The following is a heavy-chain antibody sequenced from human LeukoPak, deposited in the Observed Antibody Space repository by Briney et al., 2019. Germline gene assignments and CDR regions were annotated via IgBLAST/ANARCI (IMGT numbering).Heavy chain of an antibody. Sequence: GASVKVSCKASGYTFTSYYMHWVRQAPGQGLEWMGIINPSGGSTSYAQKFQGRVTMTRDMSTSTVYMELSSLRSEDTAVYYCAREQQLEVIDYWGQGTLVTVSS. CDR2: INPSGGST. CDR1: GYTFTSYY. V-gene: IGHV1-46*01. J-gene: IGHJ4*02. D-gene: IGHD6-13*01. CDR3: AREQQLEVIDY.